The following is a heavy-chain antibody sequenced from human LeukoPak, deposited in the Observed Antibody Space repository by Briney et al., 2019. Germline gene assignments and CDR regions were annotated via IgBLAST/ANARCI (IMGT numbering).Heavy chain of an antibody. CDR2: IGSSGSSI. D-gene: IGHD1-1*01. V-gene: IGHV3-11*01. Sequence: PGGSLRLSCAASGFTFSDYYMSWIRQAPGKGLEWVSFIGSSGSSIYYADSVKGRFTISRDNAKNSLYLQMNSLRAEDTAVYYCAKGGASGLERRPPDYWGQGTLVTVSS. CDR3: AKGGASGLERRPPDY. CDR1: GFTFSDYY. J-gene: IGHJ4*02.